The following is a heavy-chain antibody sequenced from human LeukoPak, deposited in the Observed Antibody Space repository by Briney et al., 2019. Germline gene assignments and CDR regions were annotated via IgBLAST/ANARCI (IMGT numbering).Heavy chain of an antibody. D-gene: IGHD2-8*01. Sequence: GGSLRLSCAASGFTFSSYSMNWVRQAPGKGLEWVSSISSSSSYIYYADSVKGRFTISRDNAKNSLYLQMNSLRAEDTAVYYCARLKPMLDAFDIWGQGTMVTVSS. CDR2: ISSSSSYI. J-gene: IGHJ3*02. CDR3: ARLKPMLDAFDI. CDR1: GFTFSSYS. V-gene: IGHV3-21*01.